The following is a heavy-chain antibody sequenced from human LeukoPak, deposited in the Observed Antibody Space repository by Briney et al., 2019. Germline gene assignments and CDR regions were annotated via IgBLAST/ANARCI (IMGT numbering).Heavy chain of an antibody. CDR1: GFTFSSYA. CDR3: ARGGIQLWTSFDY. J-gene: IGHJ4*02. V-gene: IGHV3-30*04. Sequence: GRSLRLSCAASGFTFSSYAVHWVRQAPGKGLEWVAVISYDGSNKYYADSVKGRFTISRDNSKNTLYLQMNSLRAEDTAVYYCARGGIQLWTSFDYWGQGTLVTVSS. CDR2: ISYDGSNK. D-gene: IGHD5-18*01.